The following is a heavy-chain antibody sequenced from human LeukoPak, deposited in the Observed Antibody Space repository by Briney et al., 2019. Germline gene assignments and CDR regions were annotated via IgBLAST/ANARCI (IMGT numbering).Heavy chain of an antibody. Sequence: GGSLRLSCAASGFRFNSYGMTWVRLAPGKGLEWVSAISAGGDRTYYADSVKGRFTISRDNSRSTVDLQMNSLRVEDTGIYYCARDEIPSGTWGQGTMVIVSS. CDR1: GFRFNSYG. CDR3: ARDEIPSGT. D-gene: IGHD6-25*01. V-gene: IGHV3-23*01. J-gene: IGHJ3*01. CDR2: ISAGGDRT.